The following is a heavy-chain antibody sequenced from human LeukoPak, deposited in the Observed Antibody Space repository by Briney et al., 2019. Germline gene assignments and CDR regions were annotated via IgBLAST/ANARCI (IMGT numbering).Heavy chain of an antibody. CDR2: INPNSGGT. J-gene: IGHJ3*02. CDR1: GYTFTSYG. CDR3: ARGVVVVAATSDAFDI. D-gene: IGHD2-15*01. Sequence: ASVKVSCKASGYTFTSYGISWVRQAPGQGLEWMGWINPNSGGTNYAQKFQGRVTMTRDTSISTAYMELSRLRSDDTAVYYCARGVVVVAATSDAFDIWGQGTMVTVSS. V-gene: IGHV1-2*02.